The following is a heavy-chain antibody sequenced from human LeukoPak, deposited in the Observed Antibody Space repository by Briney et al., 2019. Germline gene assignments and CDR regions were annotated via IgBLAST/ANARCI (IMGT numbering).Heavy chain of an antibody. CDR3: ASLRRRYSYGFGHWFDP. CDR1: SGSISSSNYY. Sequence: SETLSLTCTVSSGSISSSNYYWAWIRQPPGKGLEWIGRIYYSGSTYSNPSLKSRGTISVDTSKNQFSLKLSSVTAADTAVYYCASLRRRYSYGFGHWFDPWGQGTLVTVSS. V-gene: IGHV4-39*01. J-gene: IGHJ5*02. CDR2: IYYSGST. D-gene: IGHD5-18*01.